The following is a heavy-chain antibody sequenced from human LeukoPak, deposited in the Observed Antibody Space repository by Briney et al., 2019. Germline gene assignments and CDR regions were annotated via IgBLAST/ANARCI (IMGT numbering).Heavy chain of an antibody. D-gene: IGHD5-24*01. CDR1: GGSISSSSYY. Sequence: SETLSLTCTVSGGSISSSSYYWGWIRQPPGKGLEWIGSIYYSGSTYYNPSLKSRVTISVDTSKNQFSLKLSSVTAADTAVYYCARADGYTRYFQHWGQGTLVTVSS. V-gene: IGHV4-39*01. J-gene: IGHJ1*01. CDR3: ARADGYTRYFQH. CDR2: IYYSGST.